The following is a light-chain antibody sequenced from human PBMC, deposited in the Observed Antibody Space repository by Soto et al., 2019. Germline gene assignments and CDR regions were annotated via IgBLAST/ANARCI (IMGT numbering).Light chain of an antibody. CDR1: QSIAYY. Sequence: DIQMIQSPSSLSASVGDRVSITCRASQSIAYYLNWFQQKPGKAPKLLIYAASSLQSGVPSRFSGSGSGTDFTLTISSLQPDDFASYYCQQSSNSPMYSFGQGTKL. J-gene: IGKJ2*01. V-gene: IGKV1-39*01. CDR2: AAS. CDR3: QQSSNSPMYS.